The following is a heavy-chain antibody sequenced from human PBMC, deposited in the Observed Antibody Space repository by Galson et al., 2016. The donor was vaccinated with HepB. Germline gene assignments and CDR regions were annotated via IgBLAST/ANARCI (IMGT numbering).Heavy chain of an antibody. CDR2: TYYNSKWYY. J-gene: IGHJ6*02. CDR3: ARRGSGWYLPPTKYYYGMDV. D-gene: IGHD6-19*01. CDR1: GDSVASNSAA. Sequence: CAISGDSVASNSAAWNWIRQSPSRGLEWLGRTYYNSKWYYDYETSVKGRITINPDTSKNHFSLQLTSVTPEDTAVYYCARRGSGWYLPPTKYYYGMDVGGQGTTVTVSS. V-gene: IGHV6-1*01.